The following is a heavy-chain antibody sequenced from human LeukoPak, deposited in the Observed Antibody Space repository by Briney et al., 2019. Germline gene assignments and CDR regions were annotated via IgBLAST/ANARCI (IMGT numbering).Heavy chain of an antibody. V-gene: IGHV3-43*02. CDR1: GFSFDDYA. J-gene: IGHJ3*02. Sequence: GGSLRLSCAASGFSFDDYAMHWVRQAPGKGLEWVSLISGDGGSTYYADSVKGRFTISRDNSKNSLYLQMNSLRTEDTALYYCAKVSASSWLGAFDIWGQGTMVTVSS. CDR2: ISGDGGST. CDR3: AKVSASSWLGAFDI. D-gene: IGHD6-13*01.